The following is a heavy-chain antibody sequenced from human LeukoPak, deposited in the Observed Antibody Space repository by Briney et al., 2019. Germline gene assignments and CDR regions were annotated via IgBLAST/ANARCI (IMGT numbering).Heavy chain of an antibody. V-gene: IGHV1-69*04. J-gene: IGHJ3*02. CDR1: GGTFSSYA. CDR3: ARPVVTRSHDAFDI. CDR2: IIPILGIA. Sequence: GASVKVSCKASGGTFSSYAISWVRQAPGQGLEWMGRIIPILGIANYAQKFQGRVTITADKSTSTAYMELSSLRSEDTAVYYCARPVVTRSHDAFDIWGQGTMVTVSS. D-gene: IGHD2-21*02.